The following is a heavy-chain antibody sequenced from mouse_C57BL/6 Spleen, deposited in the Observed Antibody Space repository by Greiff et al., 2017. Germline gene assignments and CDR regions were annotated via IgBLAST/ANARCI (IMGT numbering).Heavy chain of an antibody. CDR2: ISGGGGNT. J-gene: IGHJ3*01. V-gene: IGHV5-9*01. CDR1: GFTFSSYT. D-gene: IGHD4-1*01. Sequence: EVKLVESGGGLVKPGGSLKLSCAASGFTFSSYTMSWVRQTPEKRLEWVATISGGGGNTYYPDSVKGRFTISRDNAENTLYLQMSSLRSENTALYYCARQANWDREAWFAYWGQGTLVTVSA. CDR3: ARQANWDREAWFAY.